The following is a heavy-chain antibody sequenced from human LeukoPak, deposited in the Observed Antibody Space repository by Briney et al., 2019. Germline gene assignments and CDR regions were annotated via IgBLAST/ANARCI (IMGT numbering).Heavy chain of an antibody. CDR3: TRDPIMGVPDYFDY. D-gene: IGHD1-26*01. V-gene: IGHV3-23*01. Sequence: GGSLRLSCAAPGFTFRRYGMSWVRQAPGKGLEWVSAISGSGGNTFYADSVKGRFTISRDNSRNTLYLQLNSLRAEDTAVYYCTRDPIMGVPDYFDYWGQGTLVAVSS. CDR1: GFTFRRYG. J-gene: IGHJ4*02. CDR2: ISGSGGNT.